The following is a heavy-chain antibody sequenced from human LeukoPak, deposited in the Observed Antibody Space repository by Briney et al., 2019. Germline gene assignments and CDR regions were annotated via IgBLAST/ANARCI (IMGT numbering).Heavy chain of an antibody. Sequence: GGSLRLSCVASGFTFYSHVMSWVRQAPGMGLEWVSAISGSGVTTFYADSMKGRFTIPRDNSKNTLYLQMNSLRAEDTAVHYCAKGGRILLKNFGLDVWGQGTTVTVSS. CDR3: AKGGRILLKNFGLDV. CDR1: GFTFYSHV. V-gene: IGHV3-23*01. J-gene: IGHJ6*02. D-gene: IGHD2/OR15-2a*01. CDR2: ISGSGVTT.